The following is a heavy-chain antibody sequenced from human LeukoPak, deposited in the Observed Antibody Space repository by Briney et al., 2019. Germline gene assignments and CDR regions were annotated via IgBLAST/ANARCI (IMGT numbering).Heavy chain of an antibody. D-gene: IGHD6-13*01. J-gene: IGHJ4*02. CDR1: GGSISSYY. Sequence: PSETLSPTCTVSGGSISSYYWSWVRQPPGKGLEWIGYIYYTGSTNYNPSLKSQVTISIDTSKNQFSLKLSSVTAADTAVYYCAGWGAAAGHDYWGQGTLVTVSS. V-gene: IGHV4-59*01. CDR2: IYYTGST. CDR3: AGWGAAAGHDY.